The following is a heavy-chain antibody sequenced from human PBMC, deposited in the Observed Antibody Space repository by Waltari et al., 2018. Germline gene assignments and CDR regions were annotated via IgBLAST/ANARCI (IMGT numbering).Heavy chain of an antibody. CDR2: MNPNSGNT. V-gene: IGHV1-8*03. CDR3: ARVGYSSSWYRRFYYFDY. D-gene: IGHD6-13*01. J-gene: IGHJ4*02. CDR1: GYTFTSYD. Sequence: QVQLVQSGAEVKKPGASVKVSCKASGYTFTSYDSKWVRQATGQGLEWMGWMNPNSGNTGYAKKFQGRVTITRNTSISTAYMELSSLRSEDTAVYYCARVGYSSSWYRRFYYFDYWGQGTLVTVSS.